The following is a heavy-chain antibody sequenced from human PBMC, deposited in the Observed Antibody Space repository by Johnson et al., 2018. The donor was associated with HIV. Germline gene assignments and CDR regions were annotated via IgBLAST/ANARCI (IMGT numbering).Heavy chain of an antibody. Sequence: MLLVESGGGLVQPGGSLELSCAASGFTFSGSAMHWVRQASGKGLEWVGRIRGRANTYATAYAASLKGSFTISRDDSTNTAYRQMNSLTPEDTAVYYCASTVGIVRTGRSYDAFDIWGQGTLFTVSS. V-gene: IGHV3-73*02. J-gene: IGHJ3*02. D-gene: IGHD1-26*01. CDR2: IRGRANTYAT. CDR1: GFTFSGSA. CDR3: ASTVGIVRTGRSYDAFDI.